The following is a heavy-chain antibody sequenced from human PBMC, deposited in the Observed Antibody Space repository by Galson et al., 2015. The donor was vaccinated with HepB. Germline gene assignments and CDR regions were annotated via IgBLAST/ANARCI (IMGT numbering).Heavy chain of an antibody. V-gene: IGHV3-21*01. CDR1: EFIFSDFT. D-gene: IGHD2-2*01. CDR3: ARVLSTSWASGFDY. J-gene: IGHJ4*02. CDR2: ISSSGYYT. Sequence: SLRLSCSGSEFIFSDFTMNWARQAPGKGLEGVSSISSSGYYTDYADSVKGRFTISRDNAKNSLFLQMNSLRADDTAVYYCARVLSTSWASGFDYWGQGTLVTVS.